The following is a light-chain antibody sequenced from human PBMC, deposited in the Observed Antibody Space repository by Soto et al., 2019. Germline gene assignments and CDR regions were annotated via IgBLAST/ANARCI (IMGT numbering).Light chain of an antibody. Sequence: QSALTQPPSASGAAGQRVTISCSGSSSNIGSNYVYWYQQLPGTAPKLLIYRNNQRPSGVPDRFSGSKSGTSASLAISGLRSEDEADYYCAAWDDSLSGYVFGTGTKVTV. CDR1: SSNIGSNY. V-gene: IGLV1-47*01. CDR3: AAWDDSLSGYV. J-gene: IGLJ1*01. CDR2: RNN.